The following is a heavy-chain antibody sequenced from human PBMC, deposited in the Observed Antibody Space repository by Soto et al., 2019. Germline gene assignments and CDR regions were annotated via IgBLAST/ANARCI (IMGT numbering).Heavy chain of an antibody. V-gene: IGHV3-33*01. CDR2: IWYDGSNK. CDR1: GFTFSSYG. CDR3: ARGAYYYASSGYFSAYYFDY. Sequence: PGGSLRLSCAASGFTFSSYGVHWVRQAPGKGLEWVAVIWYDGSNKYYADSVKGRFTIFRDNSKNTLYLQMNSLRAEDTAVYYCARGAYYYASSGYFSAYYFDYWGPGTLVTVSS. D-gene: IGHD3-22*01. J-gene: IGHJ4*02.